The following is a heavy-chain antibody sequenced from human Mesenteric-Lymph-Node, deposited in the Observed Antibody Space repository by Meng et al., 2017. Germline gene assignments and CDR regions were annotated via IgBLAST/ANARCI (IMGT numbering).Heavy chain of an antibody. J-gene: IGHJ4*02. V-gene: IGHV1-69*02. D-gene: IGHD5-18*01. CDR2: IIPILGIA. CDR1: GGTFSSYT. Sequence: VQLVQSGAKVKKPGSSVKVSCKASGGTFSSYTISWVRQAPGQGLEWMGRIIPILGIANYAQKFQGRVTITADKSTSTAYMELSSLRSEDTAVYYCARGLRGYSYGYPDHWGQGTLVTVSS. CDR3: ARGLRGYSYGYPDH.